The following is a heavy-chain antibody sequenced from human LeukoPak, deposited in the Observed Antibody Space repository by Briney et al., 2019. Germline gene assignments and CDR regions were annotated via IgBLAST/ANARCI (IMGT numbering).Heavy chain of an antibody. D-gene: IGHD1-14*01. CDR1: GGSISSSSYY. V-gene: IGHV4-39*01. J-gene: IGHJ6*03. Sequence: SETLSLTCTDPGGSISSSSYYWGWIRQPPGKGLEWLGSIYFSGSAYYIPSLKSRVAISVDTSKNQFSLKLSSVTAADTAVYYWARHKWTIPATTYYMDVWGKGTTVTVSS. CDR2: IYFSGSA. CDR3: ARHKWTIPATTYYMDV.